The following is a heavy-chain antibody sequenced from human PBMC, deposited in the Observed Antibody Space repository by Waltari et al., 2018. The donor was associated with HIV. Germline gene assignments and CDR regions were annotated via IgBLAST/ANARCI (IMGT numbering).Heavy chain of an antibody. CDR1: GYTFINHD. Sequence: QVQLVQSGAEVKKPGASVTVSCKASGYTFINHDINWVRQATGQGLVWMGWMSPNSGNAGYAPNFQGRVTMTRNTSTTTAYMELTDLRSADTAVYFCARGRGRYDFWSGYSSPGDAFDIWGKGQWSSSLQ. CDR3: ARGRGRYDFWSGYSSPGDAFDI. J-gene: IGHJ3*02. V-gene: IGHV1-8*01. CDR2: MSPNSGNA. D-gene: IGHD3-3*01.